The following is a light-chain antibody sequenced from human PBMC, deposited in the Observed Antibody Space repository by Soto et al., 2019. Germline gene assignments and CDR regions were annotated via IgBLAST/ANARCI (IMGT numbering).Light chain of an antibody. J-gene: IGKJ1*01. CDR3: QQTYTSPRT. CDR2: SAS. V-gene: IGKV1-39*01. CDR1: QGISNY. Sequence: DIQVTQSTSSLSASVGDRVTITCLVSQGISNYVAWYQQRPGKAPKLLIFSASNLQGGVPSRFSGTGSGTDFTFTISSLQPEDFATYYCQQTYTSPRTIGEGTKVDIK.